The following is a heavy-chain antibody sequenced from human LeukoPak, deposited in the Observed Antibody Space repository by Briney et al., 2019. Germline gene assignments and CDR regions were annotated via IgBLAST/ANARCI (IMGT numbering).Heavy chain of an antibody. CDR3: ARVGGTNFYYYGLDV. CDR2: IYDSGST. CDR1: GGSISGYY. D-gene: IGHD3-3*01. Sequence: SETLSLTCPVSGGSISGYYWSWIRQPPGKGLEWIGYIYDSGSTNYNPSLKSRVTISVDTSKNQFSLELNSVTAADTAVYYCARVGGTNFYYYGLDVWGQGTTVTVSS. V-gene: IGHV4-59*01. J-gene: IGHJ6*02.